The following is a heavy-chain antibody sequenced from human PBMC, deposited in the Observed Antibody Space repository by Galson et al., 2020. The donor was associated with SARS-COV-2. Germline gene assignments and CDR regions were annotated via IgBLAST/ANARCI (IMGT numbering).Heavy chain of an antibody. CDR3: TRDFFYGGYVDY. CDR2: IRSKAYGGTT. V-gene: IGHV3-49*03. Sequence: GESLKISCTASGFTFGDYAMSWFRQAPGKGLEWVGFIRSKAYGGTTEYAASVKGRFTISRDDSKSIAYLQMNSLKTEDTAVYYCTRDFFYGGYVDYWGQGTLVTVSS. CDR1: GFTFGDYA. D-gene: IGHD2-15*01. J-gene: IGHJ4*02.